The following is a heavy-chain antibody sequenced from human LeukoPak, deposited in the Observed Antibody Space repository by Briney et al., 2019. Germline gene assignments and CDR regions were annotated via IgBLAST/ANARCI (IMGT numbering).Heavy chain of an antibody. CDR3: ARGLHRPVGDY. V-gene: IGHV4-59*12. CDR1: GGSISSYY. Sequence: SETLSLTCTVSGGSISSYYWSWIRQPPGKGLEWIGYIYYSGSTNYNPSLKSRVTISVDTSRNQFSLKLSSVTAADTAVYYCARGLHRPVGDYWGQGTLVTVSS. D-gene: IGHD5/OR15-5a*01. J-gene: IGHJ4*02. CDR2: IYYSGST.